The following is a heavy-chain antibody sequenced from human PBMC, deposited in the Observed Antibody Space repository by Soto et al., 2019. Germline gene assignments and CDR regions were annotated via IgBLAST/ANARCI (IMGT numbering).Heavy chain of an antibody. V-gene: IGHV1-3*01. CDR3: ARVVPRITMVRGVAPDAFDI. CDR1: GYTFTSYA. Sequence: ASVKVSCKASGYTFTSYAIHWVRQAPGQRLEWMVCINAGNGNTKYSQKFQGRVTITRDTSASTAYMELSSLRSEDTAVYYCARVVPRITMVRGVAPDAFDIWG. D-gene: IGHD3-10*01. CDR2: INAGNGNT. J-gene: IGHJ3*02.